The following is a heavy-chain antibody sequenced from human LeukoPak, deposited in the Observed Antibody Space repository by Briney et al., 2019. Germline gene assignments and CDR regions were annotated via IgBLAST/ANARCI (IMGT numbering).Heavy chain of an antibody. CDR1: GFTFSSYW. CDR3: AKDYDFWSGYYTGYFDY. CDR2: IASDGSST. Sequence: GGSLRLSCAASGFTFSSYWMNWVRQAPGKGLVWVSRIASDGSSTTYADSVKGRFSISRDNAKNTLYLQMNSLRAEDTALYYCAKDYDFWSGYYTGYFDYWGQGTLVTVSS. V-gene: IGHV3-74*01. D-gene: IGHD3-3*01. J-gene: IGHJ4*02.